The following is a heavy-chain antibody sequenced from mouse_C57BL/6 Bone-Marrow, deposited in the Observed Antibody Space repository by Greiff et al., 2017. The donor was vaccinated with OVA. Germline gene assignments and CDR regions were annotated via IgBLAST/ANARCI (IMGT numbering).Heavy chain of an antibody. CDR1: GFTFSSYG. Sequence: EVKVVESGGDLVKPGGSLKLSCAASGFTFSSYGMSWVRQTPDKRLEWVATISSGGSYTYYPDSVKGRFTISRDNAKNTLYLQMSSLKSEDTAMYYCARHLPDYWGQGTTLTVSS. CDR2: ISSGGSYT. J-gene: IGHJ2*01. V-gene: IGHV5-6*01. D-gene: IGHD2-1*01. CDR3: ARHLPDY.